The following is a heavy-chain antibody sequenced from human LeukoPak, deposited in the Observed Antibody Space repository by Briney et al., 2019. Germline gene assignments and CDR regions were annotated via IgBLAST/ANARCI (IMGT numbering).Heavy chain of an antibody. Sequence: GGSLRLSCAASGFTLSSFSMHWVRQSSGRGLEYVSAINYKGGTTYYADSVKGRFTISRDNSKNTLYLQMASLRDEDMGVYSCARVGPATAFDYWGQGTQVTVSS. CDR3: ARVGPATAFDY. CDR1: GFTLSSFS. V-gene: IGHV3-64*02. CDR2: INYKGGTT. J-gene: IGHJ4*02.